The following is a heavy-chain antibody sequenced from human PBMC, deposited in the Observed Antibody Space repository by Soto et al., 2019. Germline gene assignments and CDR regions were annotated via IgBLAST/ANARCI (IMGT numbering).Heavy chain of an antibody. V-gene: IGHV3-7*01. J-gene: IGHJ6*02. CDR2: IKQDGSEK. CDR1: GFTFSTDW. D-gene: IGHD3-22*01. CDR3: AKGSDSSGYYTGDYGMDV. Sequence: EVPLVESGGGLVQPGGSLRLSCAASGFTFSTDWMHWVRQAPGKGLEWVANIKQDGSEKHYVGSVKGRFTISRDNAKNSLNLQMNSLRAEDTAVYYCAKGSDSSGYYTGDYGMDVWGQGTTVTVSS.